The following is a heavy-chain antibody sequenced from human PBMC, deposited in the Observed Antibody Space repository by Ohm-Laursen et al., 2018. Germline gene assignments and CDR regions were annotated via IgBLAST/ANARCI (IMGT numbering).Heavy chain of an antibody. J-gene: IGHJ4*02. CDR1: GFTFSSYG. V-gene: IGHV3-23*01. Sequence: SLRLSCTASGFTFSSYGMSWVRQAPGKGLEWVSTISGNRGSTFYADSVKGRFTISRDNSKNALYLQMNNLRVEDMAVYYCAKDPSVVLTGGFDYWGQGTLVTVSS. CDR3: AKDPSVVLTGGFDY. D-gene: IGHD2-2*01. CDR2: ISGNRGST.